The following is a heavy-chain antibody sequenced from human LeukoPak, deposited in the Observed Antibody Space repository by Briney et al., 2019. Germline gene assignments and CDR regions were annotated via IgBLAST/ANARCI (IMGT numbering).Heavy chain of an antibody. CDR1: GGSISSYY. J-gene: IGHJ5*02. CDR3: ARDGYSYISP. CDR2: IYYSGST. V-gene: IGHV4-59*01. Sequence: SETLSLTCTVSGGSISSYYWSWIRQPPGKGLEWIGYIYYSGSTNYNPSLKSRVTISVDTSKNQFSLKLSSVTAADTAVYYCARDGYSYISPWGQGTLVTVPS. D-gene: IGHD5-18*01.